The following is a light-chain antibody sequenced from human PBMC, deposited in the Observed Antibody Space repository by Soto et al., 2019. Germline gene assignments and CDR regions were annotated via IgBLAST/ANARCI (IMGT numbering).Light chain of an antibody. CDR3: GADHGSGSNPMWV. Sequence: QAVVTQPPSASASLGASVTLTCTLSSGSSNYKVDWYQQRPGKGPRFVMRVGTGGSVGSKGDGIPDRFSVLGSGLNRYLTIKNIQEEDESDYHCGADHGSGSNPMWVFGGGTKVTVL. J-gene: IGLJ2*01. CDR2: VGTGGSVG. CDR1: SGSSNYK. V-gene: IGLV9-49*01.